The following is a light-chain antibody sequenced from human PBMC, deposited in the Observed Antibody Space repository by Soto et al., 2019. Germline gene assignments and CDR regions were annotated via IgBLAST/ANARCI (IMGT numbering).Light chain of an antibody. V-gene: IGKV3-20*01. Sequence: EIFLTPSLGTLSLSPGDRGTLSCRALQSVSVNSLAWYQQKPGQAHRLLIYGASTRATGIPDTFSGGGSGTEFTLTISSLQSEDFAVYYCRQYDRSLGFALGEGKKVDIK. CDR2: GAS. CDR1: QSVSVNS. CDR3: RQYDRSLGFA. J-gene: IGKJ4*01.